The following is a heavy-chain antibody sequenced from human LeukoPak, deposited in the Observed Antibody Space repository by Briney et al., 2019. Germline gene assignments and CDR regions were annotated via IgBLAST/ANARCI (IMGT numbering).Heavy chain of an antibody. J-gene: IGHJ6*03. D-gene: IGHD5-18*01. CDR2: IYYSGST. V-gene: IGHV4-30-4*07. Sequence: PSETLSLTCAVSGGSISSGGYSWSWIRQPPGKGLEWIGYIYYSGSTYYNPSLKSRVTISVDTSKNQFSLKLSSVTAADTAVYYCARDRSGYSYDFTYYYYMDVWGKGTTVTVSS. CDR3: ARDRSGYSYDFTYYYYMDV. CDR1: GGSISSGGYS.